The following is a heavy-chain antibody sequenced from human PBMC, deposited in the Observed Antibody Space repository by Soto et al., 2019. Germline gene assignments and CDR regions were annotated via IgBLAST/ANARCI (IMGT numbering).Heavy chain of an antibody. Sequence: EVQLVESGGGLVQPGGSLRLSCVDSGFTCSSYWMSWVRQAPVKGLEWVGNIKQDGSEENYVDSLKGRFTISRDNAKNSMYLQMNSLRAEDTAVYYCARIAATGRGWDVWGQGTTVVVSS. D-gene: IGHD6-13*01. CDR1: GFTCSSYW. J-gene: IGHJ6*02. CDR3: ARIAATGRGWDV. V-gene: IGHV3-7*01. CDR2: IKQDGSEE.